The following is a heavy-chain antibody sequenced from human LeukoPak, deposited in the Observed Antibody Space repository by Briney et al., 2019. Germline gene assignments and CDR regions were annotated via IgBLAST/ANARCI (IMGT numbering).Heavy chain of an antibody. V-gene: IGHV1-2*02. D-gene: IGHD2-15*01. CDR3: ASSGYCSGGSCYSGSYYMDV. CDR1: GYTFTGYY. CDR2: INPNSGGT. J-gene: IGHJ6*03. Sequence: GASVKVSCYASGYTFTGYYMHWVRQAPGQGLEWMGWINPNSGGTNYAQKFQGRVTMTRDTSISTAYMELSRLRSDDTAVYYCASSGYCSGGSCYSGSYYMDVWGKGTTVTVSS.